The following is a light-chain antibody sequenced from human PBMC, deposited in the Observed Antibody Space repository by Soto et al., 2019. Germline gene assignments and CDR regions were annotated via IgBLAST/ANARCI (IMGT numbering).Light chain of an antibody. J-gene: IGLJ2*01. V-gene: IGLV7-43*01. CDR3: LLYFGSAELV. CDR2: STS. Sequence: QTVVIQEPALTVSPGGTVTLTCTSSTETVKSGHYPNWFQQRPGQAPKALIYSTSNKYSWTPDHFSGSLLGGKAALTLSGVQPEDEADYFCLLYFGSAELVFGGGTQLTVL. CDR1: TETVKSGHY.